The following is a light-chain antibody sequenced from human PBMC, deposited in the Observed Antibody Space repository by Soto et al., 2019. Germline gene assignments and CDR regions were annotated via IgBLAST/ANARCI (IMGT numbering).Light chain of an antibody. J-gene: IGLJ2*01. V-gene: IGLV2-14*03. CDR3: TSYTTSSTLV. Sequence: QSALTQPASVSESLGQSITISCAGTSSDVGYYNYVSWYQHHPGKAPKLMIYDVSNRPSGVSRRFSGSKSGNTASLTISGRRAEDEADYYCTSYTTSSTLVFGGGTKLTVL. CDR1: SSDVGYYNY. CDR2: DVS.